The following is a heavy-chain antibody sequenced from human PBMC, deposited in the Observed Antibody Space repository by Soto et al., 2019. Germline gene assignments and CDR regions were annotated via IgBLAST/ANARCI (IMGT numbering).Heavy chain of an antibody. Sequence: ASVKVSCKASGYTFTSYGISWVRQAPGQGLEWMGWISAYNGNTNYAQKLQGRVTMTTDTSTSTAYMELRSLRSDDTAVYYCARWNYGNYYDSSWGHRFDPWGQGTLVTVSS. CDR2: ISAYNGNT. V-gene: IGHV1-18*01. D-gene: IGHD3-22*01. CDR3: ARWNYGNYYDSSWGHRFDP. J-gene: IGHJ5*02. CDR1: GYTFTSYG.